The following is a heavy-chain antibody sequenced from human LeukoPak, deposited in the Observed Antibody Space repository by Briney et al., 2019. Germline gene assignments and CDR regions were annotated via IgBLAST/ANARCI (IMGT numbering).Heavy chain of an antibody. CDR1: GFTFSSYE. CDR3: VRERGIVVVYDY. CDR2: ISSSSSYI. Sequence: GGSLRLSCAASGFTFSSYEMNWVRQAPGKGLEWVSSISSSSSYIYYTDSVKGRFTISRDNAKNSLYLQMNSLRAEDTAVYYCVRERGIVVVYDYWGQGTLVTVSS. J-gene: IGHJ4*02. V-gene: IGHV3-21*01. D-gene: IGHD3-22*01.